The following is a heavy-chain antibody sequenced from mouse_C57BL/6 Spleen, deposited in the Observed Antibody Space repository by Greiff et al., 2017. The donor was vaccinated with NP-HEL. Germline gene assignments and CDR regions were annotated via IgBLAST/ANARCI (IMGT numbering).Heavy chain of an antibody. CDR3: ARTPADYSNYGYYFDY. V-gene: IGHV5-17*01. D-gene: IGHD2-5*01. Sequence: EVQGVESGGGLVKPGGSLKLSCAASGFTFSDYGMHWVRQAPEKGLEWVAYISSGSSTIYYADTVKGRFTISRDNAKNTLFLQMTSLRSEDTAMYYCARTPADYSNYGYYFDYWGQGTTLTVSS. CDR1: GFTFSDYG. CDR2: ISSGSSTI. J-gene: IGHJ2*01.